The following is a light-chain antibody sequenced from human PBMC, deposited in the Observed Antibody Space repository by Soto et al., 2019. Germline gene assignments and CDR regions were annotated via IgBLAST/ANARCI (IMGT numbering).Light chain of an antibody. Sequence: IQMTQSPSTLSASVGDRVTITCRASQNINSWLAWYQQKPGKAPKLLIYKASSLESGVPSRFSGSGSGTEFTLTISSLQPDDFATYYCQQYTNYRTFGQGTKVDIK. CDR1: QNINSW. J-gene: IGKJ1*01. CDR3: QQYTNYRT. CDR2: KAS. V-gene: IGKV1-5*03.